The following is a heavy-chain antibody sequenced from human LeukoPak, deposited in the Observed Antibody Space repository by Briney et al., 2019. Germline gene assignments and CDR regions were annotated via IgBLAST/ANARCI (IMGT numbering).Heavy chain of an antibody. J-gene: IGHJ4*02. Sequence: SSETLSLTCTVSGGSVSRGGYYWSWIRQPPGKGLEWIAYIYYSGSTNYNPSLKSRVTISLDTSRNQFSLKLSSVTAADTAIYYCARSRWELLDYWGQGTLVTVSS. V-gene: IGHV4-61*08. D-gene: IGHD1-26*01. CDR3: ARSRWELLDY. CDR2: IYYSGST. CDR1: GGSVSRGGYY.